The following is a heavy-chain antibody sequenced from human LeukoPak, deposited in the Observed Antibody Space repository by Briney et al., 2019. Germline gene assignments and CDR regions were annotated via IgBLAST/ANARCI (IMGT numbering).Heavy chain of an antibody. D-gene: IGHD3-3*01. CDR1: GYTFTDYN. V-gene: IGHV1-2*07. J-gene: IGHJ4*02. Sequence: ASVKVSCKTSGYTFTDYNMHWVRQAPGQGPEWMGWIDPNRGGTNYAHRFQDRVTITRDTSISTVYMELNNLRSDDTAVYYCARGATIFGVVIIPFDYWGQGTLVTVSS. CDR2: IDPNRGGT. CDR3: ARGATIFGVVIIPFDY.